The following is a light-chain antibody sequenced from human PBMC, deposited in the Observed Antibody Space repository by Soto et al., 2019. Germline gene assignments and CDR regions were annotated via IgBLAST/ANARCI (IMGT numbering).Light chain of an antibody. CDR3: QQYNSWPMYT. V-gene: IGKV3-15*01. J-gene: IGKJ2*01. CDR2: GAS. Sequence: EIGMTQSPATLSVSPGERATLSCRASQSVNSNLAWYQQKPGQAPSLLIYGASTRATGVPVRFSGSGSGTEFTLTISSLQSEDFAVYYCQQYNSWPMYTGGRGTKLEIK. CDR1: QSVNSN.